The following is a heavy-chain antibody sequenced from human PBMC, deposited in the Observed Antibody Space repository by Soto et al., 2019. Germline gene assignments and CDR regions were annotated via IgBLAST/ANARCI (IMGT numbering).Heavy chain of an antibody. CDR1: GYTFTSYG. Sequence: QFQLVQSGREIKKPGASVKCSCKAFGYTFTSYGIGWVRQAPGQGLEWMGWISVYNDNTNYAQKFQGRVTMTTETSSSTAYMELRSLKSDDTAVYYCARIGFDGHWGQGTLVTVSS. J-gene: IGHJ1*01. CDR3: ARIGFDGH. CDR2: ISVYNDNT. D-gene: IGHD3-9*01. V-gene: IGHV1-18*01.